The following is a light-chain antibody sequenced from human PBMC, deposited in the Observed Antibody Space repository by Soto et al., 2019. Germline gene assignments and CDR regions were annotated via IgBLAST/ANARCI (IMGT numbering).Light chain of an antibody. Sequence: QSALTQPVSVSGSPGQSITMSCTGTSSDVGAYNYVYWYPQHPGKAPKLIIYDVSNRPSGVSNRFSGSKSGNTASLIISGLQAEDEADYYCTSYTSSSGYVFGTGTKLTVL. J-gene: IGLJ1*01. CDR2: DVS. CDR1: SSDVGAYNY. CDR3: TSYTSSSGYV. V-gene: IGLV2-14*01.